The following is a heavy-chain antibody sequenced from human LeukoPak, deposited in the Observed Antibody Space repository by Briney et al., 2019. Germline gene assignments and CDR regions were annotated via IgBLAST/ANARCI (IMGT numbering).Heavy chain of an antibody. CDR2: INHSGST. V-gene: IGHV4-34*01. J-gene: IGHJ4*02. Sequence: SEALSLTCAVYGGSFSGYYWSWIRQPPGKGLEWIGEINHSGSTNYNPSLKSRVTISVDTSKNQFSLKLSSVTAADTAVYYCARSGWYFVDYWGQGTLVTVSS. CDR3: ARSGWYFVDY. D-gene: IGHD6-19*01. CDR1: GGSFSGYY.